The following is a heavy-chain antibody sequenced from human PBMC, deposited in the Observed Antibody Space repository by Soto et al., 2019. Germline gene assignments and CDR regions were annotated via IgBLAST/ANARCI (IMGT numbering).Heavy chain of an antibody. CDR3: AKGGGSYPFDS. V-gene: IGHV4-59*01. CDR2: IFYTGST. Sequence: QVQLQESGPGLVKPSETLSLTCTVSGGSISSYSWSWIRQPPGKGLEWIGYIFYTGSTNYNPSLKSRVTISVDTSKSQFSLKLSSVTAADTAVYYCAKGGGSYPFDSWGQGTLVTVSS. J-gene: IGHJ4*02. D-gene: IGHD1-26*01. CDR1: GGSISSYS.